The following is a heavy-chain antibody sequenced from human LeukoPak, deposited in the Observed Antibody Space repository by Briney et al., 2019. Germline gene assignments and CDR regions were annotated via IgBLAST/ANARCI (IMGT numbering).Heavy chain of an antibody. CDR2: IIPILGIA. Sequence: SVKVSCKASGGTFSSYAISWVRQAPGQGLEWMGRIIPILGIANYAQMFQGRVTITADKSTSTAYMELSSLRSEDTAVYYCASGSSWFDYWGQGTLVTVSS. CDR1: GGTFSSYA. V-gene: IGHV1-69*04. CDR3: ASGSSWFDY. D-gene: IGHD6-13*01. J-gene: IGHJ4*02.